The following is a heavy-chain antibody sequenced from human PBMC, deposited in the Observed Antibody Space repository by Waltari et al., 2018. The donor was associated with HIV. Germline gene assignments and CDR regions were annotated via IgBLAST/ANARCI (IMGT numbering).Heavy chain of an antibody. V-gene: IGHV5-51*03. D-gene: IGHD5-12*01. CDR1: GYSFSSFW. CDR3: AKLTGTRGYSAYDPPILCYNNGMDV. CDR2: IYPSDSDT. J-gene: IGHJ6*02. Sequence: EVQLEQSGGEMKKPGESLKISCKGSGYSFSSFWIGWVRQLPGKGLEWMGVIYPSDSDTIYSPRFQGQVAISVTKSIGTAYLQWSSLKASDTATYYCAKLTGTRGYSAYDPPILCYNNGMDVWGQGTTVTVSS.